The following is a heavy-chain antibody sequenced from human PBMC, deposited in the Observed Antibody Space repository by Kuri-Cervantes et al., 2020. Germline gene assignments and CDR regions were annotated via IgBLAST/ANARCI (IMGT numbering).Heavy chain of an antibody. D-gene: IGHD3-22*01. CDR2: IYYSGST. V-gene: IGHV4-61*01. J-gene: IGHJ6*02. CDR3: ARLYYYDSSGYYSYYYGMDV. CDR1: GGSVSSGSYY. Sequence: SETLSLTCTVSGGSVSSGSYYWSWIRQPPGKGLEWIGYIYYSGSTNYNPSLKSRVTISVDTSKNQFSLKLSSVTAADTAVYYCARLYYYDSSGYYSYYYGMDVWGQGTTVTVSS.